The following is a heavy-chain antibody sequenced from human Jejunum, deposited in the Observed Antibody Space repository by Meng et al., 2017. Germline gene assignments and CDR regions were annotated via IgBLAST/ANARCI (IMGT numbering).Heavy chain of an antibody. V-gene: IGHV3-74*03. CDR3: ARGVRGSPDY. J-gene: IGHJ4*02. CDR1: GFTFSDYW. CDR2: ISTDESTT. D-gene: IGHD3-10*02. Sequence: GQPVESVGGLIQPVGSLRHSCTVSGFTFSDYWMHWVRQAPGKGLMWVSHISTDESTTTYADSVKGRFTISRDNAKNTMYLEMNSLRAEDTALYYCARGVRGSPDYWGQGTLVTVSS.